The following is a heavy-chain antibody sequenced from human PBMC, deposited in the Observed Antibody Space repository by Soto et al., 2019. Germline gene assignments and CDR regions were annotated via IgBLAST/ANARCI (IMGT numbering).Heavy chain of an antibody. J-gene: IGHJ5*02. Sequence: QVQLQESGPGLVKPTQTLSLTCTVSGGSISSGGYYWSWIRQHPGKGLEWIGYIYYSGSTYYNPSHKSRVTISVDTSKNQFSLKLSAVSAADTAVYYCAAEDYLKPSWFDPWGQGTLVTVSS. CDR3: AAEDYLKPSWFDP. V-gene: IGHV4-31*03. D-gene: IGHD4-17*01. CDR2: IYYSGST. CDR1: GGSISSGGYY.